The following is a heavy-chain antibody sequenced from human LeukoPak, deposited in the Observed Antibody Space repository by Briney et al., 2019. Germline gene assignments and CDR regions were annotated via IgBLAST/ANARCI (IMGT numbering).Heavy chain of an antibody. CDR2: LYNGGGA. D-gene: IGHD6-19*01. Sequence: PGGSLRLSCAASGFTVSSNSMTWVRQAPGKGLEWVSILYNGGGANYADSVKGRFTISRDNSRNTLFLQMNSLGAEDTAVYYCARRDTTGWYHHFDYWGQGTLVTVSS. CDR1: GFTVSSNS. V-gene: IGHV3-53*01. CDR3: ARRDTTGWYHHFDY. J-gene: IGHJ4*02.